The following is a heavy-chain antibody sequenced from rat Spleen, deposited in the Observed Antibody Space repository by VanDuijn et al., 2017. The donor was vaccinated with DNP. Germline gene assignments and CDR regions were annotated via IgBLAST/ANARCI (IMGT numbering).Heavy chain of an antibody. CDR1: AYSITTNY. V-gene: IGHV3-1*01. CDR2: ISYSGST. J-gene: IGHJ2*01. Sequence: EVQLQESGPGLVKPSQSLSLTCSVTAYSITTNYWGWIRKFPGNKMEWVGHISYSGSTSYNPSLKSRISITRDTSKNQFFLHLNSVNTEDTATYYCARWSDYFDYWGQGVMVTVSS. CDR3: ARWSDYFDY.